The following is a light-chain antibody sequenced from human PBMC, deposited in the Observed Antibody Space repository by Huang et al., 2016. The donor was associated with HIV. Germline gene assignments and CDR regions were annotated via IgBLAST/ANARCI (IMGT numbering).Light chain of an antibody. J-gene: IGKJ4*01. V-gene: IGKV3-11*01. CDR1: QSLNKF. Sequence: EIVLTQSPDTLYLSPGQRATLSCRASQSLNKFLKRYQHKHGQSPRLLCSDASNMASGIPARFNGSVSVTDFTLTITSLKPEDFAIYYCQQRSNSLTFGGGTKVEIK. CDR3: QQRSNSLT. CDR2: DAS.